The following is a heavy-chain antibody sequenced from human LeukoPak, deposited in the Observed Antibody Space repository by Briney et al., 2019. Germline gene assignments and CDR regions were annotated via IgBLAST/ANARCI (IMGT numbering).Heavy chain of an antibody. D-gene: IGHD3-22*01. Sequence: SETLSLTCTVSGGSISSYYWSWIRQPPGKGLEWIGYIYYSGSTNYNPSPKSRVTISVDTSKNQFSLKLSSVTAADTAVYYCASGTTYYYDSSGYYYADYWGQGTLVTVSS. CDR3: ASGTTYYYDSSGYYYADY. CDR1: GGSISSYY. V-gene: IGHV4-59*01. CDR2: IYYSGST. J-gene: IGHJ4*02.